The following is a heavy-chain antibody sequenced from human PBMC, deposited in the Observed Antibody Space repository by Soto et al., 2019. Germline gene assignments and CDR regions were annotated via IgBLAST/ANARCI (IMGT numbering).Heavy chain of an antibody. D-gene: IGHD2-21*02. CDR3: ARCRAIHIVVLTAHDAFDI. CDR2: ISAYNGNT. J-gene: IGHJ3*02. CDR1: GYTFTSYG. Sequence: QVQLVQSGAEVKKPGASVTVSCKASGYTFTSYGINWVRQAPGQGLEWMGWISAYNGNTNSAQKFQGRVTMTADTSTSTAYRELRSLRSDDTAVDYCARCRAIHIVVLTAHDAFDIWGQGTVLTVS. V-gene: IGHV1-18*04.